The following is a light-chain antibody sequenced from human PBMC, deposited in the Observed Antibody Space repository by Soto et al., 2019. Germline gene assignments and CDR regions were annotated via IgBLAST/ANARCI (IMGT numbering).Light chain of an antibody. CDR3: QHYNSYSEA. J-gene: IGKJ1*01. CDR2: KAS. Sequence: VQTTQSPSAMSASLGDRVTISGVPSQSISSWLAWYQQKPGKAPKLLIYKASTLKSGVPSRFSGSGSGTEFTLTISSLQPDDFATYYCQHYNSYSEAFGQGTKVDIK. V-gene: IGKV1-5*03. CDR1: QSISSW.